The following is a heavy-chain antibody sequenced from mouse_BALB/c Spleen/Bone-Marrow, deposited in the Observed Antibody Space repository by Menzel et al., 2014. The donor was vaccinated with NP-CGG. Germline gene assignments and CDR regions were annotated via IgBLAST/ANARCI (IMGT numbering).Heavy chain of an antibody. D-gene: IGHD1-1*01. CDR2: IDPANGNT. J-gene: IGHJ3*01. CDR1: GFNIXDTY. Sequence: EVQLVESGAELVKPGASVKLSCTASGFNIXDTYMHWVKQRPEQGLEWIGRIDPANGNTKYDPKFQGKATVTADTSSNTAYLQLSSLTSEDTAVYYCASYYYGSRGFAYWGQGTLVTVSA. V-gene: IGHV14-3*02. CDR3: ASYYYGSRGFAY.